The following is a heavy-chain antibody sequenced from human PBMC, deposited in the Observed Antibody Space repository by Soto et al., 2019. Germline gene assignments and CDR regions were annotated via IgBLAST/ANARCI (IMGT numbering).Heavy chain of an antibody. Sequence: GGSLRLSCAASGFTFDDYAMHWVRQAPGKGLEWVSGISWNSGSIGYADSVKGRFTISRDNAKNSLYLQMNSLRAEDTALYYCAKDPAAAGTEYLQHWGQGTLVTVSS. CDR2: ISWNSGSI. CDR3: AKDPAAAGTEYLQH. J-gene: IGHJ1*01. D-gene: IGHD6-13*01. V-gene: IGHV3-9*01. CDR1: GFTFDDYA.